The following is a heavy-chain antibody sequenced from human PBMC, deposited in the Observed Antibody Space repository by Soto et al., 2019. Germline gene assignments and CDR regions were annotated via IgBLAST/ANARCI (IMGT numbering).Heavy chain of an antibody. CDR3: ARIVHYDILTGYYNASGDAFDI. D-gene: IGHD3-9*01. CDR2: IIPIFGTA. V-gene: IGHV1-69*13. CDR1: GGTFSSYA. J-gene: IGHJ3*02. Sequence: GASVKVSCKASGGTFSSYAISWVRQAPGQGLEWMGGIIPIFGTANYAQKFQGRVTITADESTSTAYMELSSRRSEDTAVYYCARIVHYDILTGYYNASGDAFDIWGQGTMGTVSS.